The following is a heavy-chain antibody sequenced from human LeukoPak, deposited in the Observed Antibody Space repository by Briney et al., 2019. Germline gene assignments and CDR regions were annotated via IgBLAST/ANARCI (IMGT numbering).Heavy chain of an antibody. CDR3: ARDLFDY. J-gene: IGHJ4*02. CDR2: IFYSGNT. V-gene: IGHV4-59*12. Sequence: SETLSLTCTVSGGSISSYYWSWIRQPPGKGLEWIGHIFYSGNTNYNPSLTSRVTISVDTSKNQFSLKLSSVSAADTAVYYCARDLFDYWGQGTLVTVSS. CDR1: GGSISSYY.